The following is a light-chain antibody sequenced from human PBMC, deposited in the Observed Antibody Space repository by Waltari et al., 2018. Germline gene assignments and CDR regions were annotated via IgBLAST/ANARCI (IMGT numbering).Light chain of an antibody. CDR3: QQVNSYPLT. J-gene: IGKJ1*01. CDR2: GAS. V-gene: IGKV1-9*01. CDR1: QYINNY. Sequence: IQVTQSPSSLSASVGDRVTITYRASQYINNYLAWYQQKSGKPPKLLIYGASTLQSGVPSRFSGRGSGTEVTLTTSSQKPEDAPTYYCQQVNSYPLTSGQGTTVA.